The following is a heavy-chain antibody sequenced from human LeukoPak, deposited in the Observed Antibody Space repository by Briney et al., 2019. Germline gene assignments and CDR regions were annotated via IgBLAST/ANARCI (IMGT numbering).Heavy chain of an antibody. Sequence: ASVRVSCKASGYTFIDYYIHWVRQAPGQGLEWMGWINTYSGGTNYAQSFQGRVTMTRDTSIATAYMELSRLRSDDTAVYYCARGGDRIAAAATFDYWGQGTLVTVSS. D-gene: IGHD6-13*01. CDR2: INTYSGGT. CDR1: GYTFIDYY. J-gene: IGHJ4*02. V-gene: IGHV1-2*02. CDR3: ARGGDRIAAAATFDY.